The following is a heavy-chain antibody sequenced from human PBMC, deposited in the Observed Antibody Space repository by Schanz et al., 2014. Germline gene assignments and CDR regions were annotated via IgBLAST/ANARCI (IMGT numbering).Heavy chain of an antibody. Sequence: EVQLVESGGGLVQPGGSLRLSCGSSGFTFSPYWMHWVRQAPGKGLVWVSRINGDGSNTNYADSVKGRFTISRDNAKNALYLQMNNLSAEDTAVYYCARLDPYCRSGACSRAFDFWGQGTLVTVSS. D-gene: IGHD2-21*02. CDR2: INGDGSNT. V-gene: IGHV3-74*01. CDR3: ARLDPYCRSGACSRAFDF. J-gene: IGHJ4*02. CDR1: GFTFSPYW.